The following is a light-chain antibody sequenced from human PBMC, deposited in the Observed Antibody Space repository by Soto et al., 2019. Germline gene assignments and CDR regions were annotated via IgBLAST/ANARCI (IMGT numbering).Light chain of an antibody. V-gene: IGLV2-14*01. J-gene: IGLJ1*01. CDR1: SSDVGGYNY. CDR2: EVI. CDR3: SSYTSSSTPLYV. Sequence: QSVLTQPASVSGSPGQSITISCTGTSSDVGGYNYVSWYQRHPGKAPKLMIYEVINRPSGVSDRFSGSKSGNTASLTISGLQAEDEADYYCSSYTSSSTPLYVFGTGTKVTVL.